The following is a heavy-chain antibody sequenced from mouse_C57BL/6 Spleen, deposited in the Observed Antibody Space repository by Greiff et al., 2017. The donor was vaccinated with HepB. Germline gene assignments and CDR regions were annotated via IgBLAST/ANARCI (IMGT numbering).Heavy chain of an antibody. J-gene: IGHJ3*01. CDR1: GFTFSSYA. CDR2: ISDGGSYT. D-gene: IGHD2-1*01. Sequence: EVKLMESGGGLVKPGGSLKLSCAASGFTFSSYAMSWVRQTPEKRLEWVATISDGGSYTYYPDNVKGRFTISRDKAENNLYLQMSRLKSEDPAMYYCAGGDGNLFAYWGQGTLVTVSA. CDR3: AGGDGNLFAY. V-gene: IGHV5-4*03.